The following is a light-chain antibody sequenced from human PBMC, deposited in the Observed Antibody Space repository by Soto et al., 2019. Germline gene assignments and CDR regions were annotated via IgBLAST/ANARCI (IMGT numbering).Light chain of an antibody. CDR3: QSYDSSLSGGV. CDR1: GSNVGASYD. J-gene: IGLJ3*02. V-gene: IGLV1-40*01. CDR2: KNN. Sequence: QPVLTQPPSVSGAPGQTITMSCTGSGSNVGASYDVHWYQVLPGAGPRLLIYKNNNRPSGVPDRFSGSKSGTSASLAITGLRAEDDADYYCQSYDSSLSGGVFGGGTKLTVL.